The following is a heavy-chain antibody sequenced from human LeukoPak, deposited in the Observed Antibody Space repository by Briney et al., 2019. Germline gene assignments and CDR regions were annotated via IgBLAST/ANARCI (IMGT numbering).Heavy chain of an antibody. Sequence: GRSLRLSCTASGFTFGDYAMSWVRQAPGKGLEWVGFIRSKAYGGTTEYAASVKGRFTISRDDSKSIAYLQMNSLKTEDTAVYYCTRERENIVATIWEVFDYWGQGTLVTVSS. CDR3: TRERENIVATIWEVFDY. J-gene: IGHJ4*02. CDR1: GFTFGDYA. CDR2: IRSKAYGGTT. V-gene: IGHV3-49*04. D-gene: IGHD5-12*01.